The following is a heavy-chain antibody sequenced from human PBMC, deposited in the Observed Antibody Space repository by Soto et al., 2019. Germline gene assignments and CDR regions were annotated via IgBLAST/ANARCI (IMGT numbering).Heavy chain of an antibody. Sequence: GGSLRLSCAASGFTFSSYAMHWVRQAPGKGLEWVSIISCDGTSKNYADSVKGRFTISRDNSRDTVHLQMNSLRAEDTAVYYCAKSYYGDYDHRLLFDKWGQGTLVTVSS. D-gene: IGHD4-17*01. CDR3: AKSYYGDYDHRLLFDK. V-gene: IGHV3-30*04. J-gene: IGHJ4*02. CDR1: GFTFSSYA. CDR2: ISCDGTSK.